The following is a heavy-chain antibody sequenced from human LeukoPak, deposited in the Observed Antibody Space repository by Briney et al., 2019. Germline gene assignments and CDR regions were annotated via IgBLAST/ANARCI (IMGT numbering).Heavy chain of an antibody. CDR2: IDKKDNFYAT. V-gene: IGHV3-73*01. CDR1: GFTFSGSA. D-gene: IGHD1-26*01. J-gene: IGHJ5*02. Sequence: GGSLRLSCAASGFTFSGSAIHWVWQSSGKGLEWVGHIDKKDNFYATTSAASVTGRFTISRDDSKNTAYLQMNSLKTEDTALYYCTRDSGTYNWLDPWGQGTLSPSPQ. CDR3: TRDSGTYNWLDP.